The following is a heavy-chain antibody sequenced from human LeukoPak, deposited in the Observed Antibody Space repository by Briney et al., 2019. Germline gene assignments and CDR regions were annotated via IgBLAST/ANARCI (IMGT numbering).Heavy chain of an antibody. Sequence: ETSETLSLTCTVSGGSISSSSYYWGWIRQPPGKGLEWIGSIYYSGSTYYNPSLKSRVTISVDTSKNHFSLQLSAVTAADTAVYYCASDDGSGIVGWFDPWGQGTLVTVSS. CDR3: ASDDGSGIVGWFDP. CDR2: IYYSGST. D-gene: IGHD3-10*01. J-gene: IGHJ5*02. V-gene: IGHV4-39*02. CDR1: GGSISSSSYY.